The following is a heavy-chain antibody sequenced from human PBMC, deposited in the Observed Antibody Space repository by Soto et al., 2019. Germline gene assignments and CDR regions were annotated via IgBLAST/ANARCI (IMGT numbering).Heavy chain of an antibody. V-gene: IGHV3-64D*08. CDR2: ISGDGFTT. CDR3: VRSSSLPDY. CDR1: GFTFSSYV. D-gene: IGHD2-15*01. Sequence: GGSLRLSCSASGFTFSSYVMYWVRQAPGKGLEYVSTISGDGFTTYYGDSVKDRFTISRDNSENTLYLQMSSLREDDTAMYYCVRSSSLPDYRGQRSSVTV. J-gene: IGHJ4*02.